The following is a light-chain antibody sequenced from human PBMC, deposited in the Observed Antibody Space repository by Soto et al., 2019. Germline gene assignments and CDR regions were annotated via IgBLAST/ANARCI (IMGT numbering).Light chain of an antibody. J-gene: IGKJ1*01. Sequence: EIVMTQSPATLSVSPGERATLSCRASQSVGSNLAWYQQKPGQAPRLLIHDASTRATGTPARFSGSGSGTEFTLTISSLQSEDSAVYYCQQYNNWRTFGQGTKVEIK. CDR2: DAS. CDR1: QSVGSN. V-gene: IGKV3-15*01. CDR3: QQYNNWRT.